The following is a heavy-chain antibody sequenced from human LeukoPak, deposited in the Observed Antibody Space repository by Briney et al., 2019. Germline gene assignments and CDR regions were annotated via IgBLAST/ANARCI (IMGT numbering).Heavy chain of an antibody. CDR1: GFTFSSYG. D-gene: IGHD3-10*01. V-gene: IGHV3-23*01. CDR2: ISGSGGST. J-gene: IGHJ5*02. Sequence: GGSLRLSCAASGFTFSSYGMSWVRQAPGKGLEWVSAISGSGGSTYYADSVKGRFTISRDNSKNTLYLQMNSLRAEDTAVYYCAKDDPRLLWFGGSASNWFDPWGQGTLVTVSS. CDR3: AKDDPRLLWFGGSASNWFDP.